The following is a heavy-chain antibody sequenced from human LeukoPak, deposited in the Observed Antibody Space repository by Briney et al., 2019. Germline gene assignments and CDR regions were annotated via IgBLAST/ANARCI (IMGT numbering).Heavy chain of an antibody. CDR3: TRDRVRGSGSLY. V-gene: IGHV3-7*01. J-gene: IGHJ4*02. CDR1: GFSISSYW. D-gene: IGHD3-10*01. Sequence: GGSLRLSCAASGFSISSYWMSWVRQAPGKGLEWVANIKQDGSEKYYVDSVKGRFTISRDNAKNSLYLQMNSLRAEDTAVYYCTRDRVRGSGSLYWGQGTLVAVSS. CDR2: IKQDGSEK.